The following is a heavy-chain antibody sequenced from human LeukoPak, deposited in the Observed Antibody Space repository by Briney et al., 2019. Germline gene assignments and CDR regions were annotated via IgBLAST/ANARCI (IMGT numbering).Heavy chain of an antibody. CDR3: ARASVEMATIDY. D-gene: IGHD5-12*01. Sequence: PGGSLRLSCAASGFTFSSYSMNWVRQAPGKGLEWVSSISSSSSSYIYYADSVKGRFTISRDNAKNSLYLQMNSLRAEDTAVYYCARASVEMATIDYWGQGTLVTVSS. J-gene: IGHJ4*02. CDR1: GFTFSSYS. CDR2: ISSSSSSYI. V-gene: IGHV3-21*01.